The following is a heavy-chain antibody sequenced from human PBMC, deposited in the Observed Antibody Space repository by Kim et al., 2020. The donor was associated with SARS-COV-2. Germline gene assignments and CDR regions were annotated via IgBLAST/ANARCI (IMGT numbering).Heavy chain of an antibody. CDR3: ARDSSSWYGGWFDP. V-gene: IGHV3-30*01. D-gene: IGHD6-13*01. Sequence: AESGESRFTTSRDNSKNKLYLQMNSLRAEDTAVYYCARDSSSWYGGWFDPWGQGTLVTVSS. J-gene: IGHJ5*02.